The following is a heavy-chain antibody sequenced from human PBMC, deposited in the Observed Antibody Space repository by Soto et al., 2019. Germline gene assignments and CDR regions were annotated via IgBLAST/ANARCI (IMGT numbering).Heavy chain of an antibody. CDR3: AREIMVYATTYYYYYMDV. CDR2: ISAYNGNT. D-gene: IGHD2-8*01. J-gene: IGHJ6*03. Sequence: QVQLVQSGAEVKKPGASVKVSCKASGYTFTSYGISWVRQAPGQGLERMGWISAYNGNTNYAQKLQGRVTMTTDTATSTAYMELRSLRSDDTAVYYCAREIMVYATTYYYYYMDVWGKGTTVTVSS. CDR1: GYTFTSYG. V-gene: IGHV1-18*01.